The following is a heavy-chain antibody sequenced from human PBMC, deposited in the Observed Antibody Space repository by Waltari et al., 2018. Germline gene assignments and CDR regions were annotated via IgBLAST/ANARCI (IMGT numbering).Heavy chain of an antibody. CDR3: AKPPVGQLGRQWYYYYMDV. CDR1: GFTFSSYG. CDR2: IRYDGSNK. V-gene: IGHV3-30*02. D-gene: IGHD6-6*01. J-gene: IGHJ6*03. Sequence: QVQLVESGGGVVQPGGSLRLSCAASGFTFSSYGLHWVRQAPGQGLEWVAFIRYDGSNKYYADSVKGRFTISRDNSKNTLYLQMNSLRAEDTAVYYCAKPPVGQLGRQWYYYYMDVWGKGTTVTISS.